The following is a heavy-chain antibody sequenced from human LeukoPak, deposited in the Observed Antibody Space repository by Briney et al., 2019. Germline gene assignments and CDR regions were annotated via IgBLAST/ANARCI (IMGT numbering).Heavy chain of an antibody. J-gene: IGHJ4*02. CDR2: IKQGGSEI. V-gene: IGHV3-7*01. CDR3: ARDRGDY. CDR1: GFTFSSHW. Sequence: GGSLRLSRAASGFTFSSHWMNWVRQAPGKGLEWVANIKQGGSEIYYVDSVKGRFTISRDDAKNSLYLQMNSLRDEDTAVYYCARDRGDYWGQGTLVTVSS.